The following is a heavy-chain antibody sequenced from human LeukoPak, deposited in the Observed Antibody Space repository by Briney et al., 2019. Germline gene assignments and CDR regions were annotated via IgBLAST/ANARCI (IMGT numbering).Heavy chain of an antibody. J-gene: IGHJ4*02. V-gene: IGHV1-18*01. CDR2: ISAYNGNT. Sequence: GASVKVSCKASGYTFTSYDINWVRQATGQGLEWMGWISAYNGNTNYAQKLQGRVTMTTDTSTSTAYMELRSLRSDDTAVHYCARDPVVVTGNKRKPFDYWGQGTLVTVSS. CDR1: GYTFTSYD. CDR3: ARDPVVVTGNKRKPFDY. D-gene: IGHD2-15*01.